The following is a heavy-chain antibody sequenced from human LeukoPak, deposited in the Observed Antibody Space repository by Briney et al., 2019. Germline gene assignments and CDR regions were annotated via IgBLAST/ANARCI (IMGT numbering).Heavy chain of an antibody. Sequence: LRLSCAASGFTFSSYCMSWVRQPPGKGLEWIGEINQSGVSNYNPSLKSRVTISVDTSKSQFSLKLSSVTAADTAVYYCARGREAARPPLGYWGQGTLVTVSS. V-gene: IGHV4-34*01. CDR1: GFTFSSYC. CDR2: INQSGVS. D-gene: IGHD6-6*01. CDR3: ARGREAARPPLGY. J-gene: IGHJ4*02.